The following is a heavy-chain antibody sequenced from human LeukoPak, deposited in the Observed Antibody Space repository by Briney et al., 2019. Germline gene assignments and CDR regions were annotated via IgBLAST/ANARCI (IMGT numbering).Heavy chain of an antibody. J-gene: IGHJ4*02. Sequence: ASVKVSCKGPGYTFTGYYMHWVRQAPGQGLEWMGRINPNSGGTNYAQKFQGRVTMTRDTSISTAYMELSRLRSDDTAVYYCAQGLDTAMVTIDYWGQGTLVTVSS. CDR2: INPNSGGT. D-gene: IGHD5-18*01. CDR1: GYTFTGYY. CDR3: AQGLDTAMVTIDY. V-gene: IGHV1-2*06.